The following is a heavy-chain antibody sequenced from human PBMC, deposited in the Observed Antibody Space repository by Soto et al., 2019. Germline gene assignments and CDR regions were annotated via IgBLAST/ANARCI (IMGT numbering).Heavy chain of an antibody. CDR1: GFTVSSNY. V-gene: IGHV3-53*01. J-gene: IGHJ3*02. Sequence: HPGGSLRLSCAASGFTVSSNYMSWVRQAPGKGLEWVSVIYSGGSTYYAHSVKGRFTISRDNSKNTLYLQMNSLRAEDTAVYYWAQKTTAGAFDIWGQGXMVTVSS. D-gene: IGHD4-4*01. CDR3: AQKTTAGAFDI. CDR2: IYSGGST.